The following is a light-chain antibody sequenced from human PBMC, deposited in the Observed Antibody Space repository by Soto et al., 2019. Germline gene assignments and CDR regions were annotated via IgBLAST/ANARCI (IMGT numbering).Light chain of an antibody. Sequence: DILMTQSPSSLSASVGDRVTITCRASQDISVYLAWYQQKPGKVPKLLIYSASTLHSGVPSRFSGSGSGTDFTLTISSLQPEDVATYYCQKFNTAPLTFGQGTRLEIK. CDR1: QDISVY. J-gene: IGKJ5*01. CDR2: SAS. CDR3: QKFNTAPLT. V-gene: IGKV1-27*01.